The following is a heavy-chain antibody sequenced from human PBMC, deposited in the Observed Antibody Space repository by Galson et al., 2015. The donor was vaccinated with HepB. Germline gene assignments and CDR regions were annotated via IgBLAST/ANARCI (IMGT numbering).Heavy chain of an antibody. Sequence: SLRLSCAASGFTFSRYGMHWVRQAPGKGLEWVAVISYDGSNKYYADSVKGRFTISRDNSKNTLYLQMNSLRAEDTAVYYCAKGSPRIAVDPVDYWGQGTLVTVSS. J-gene: IGHJ4*02. D-gene: IGHD6-19*01. V-gene: IGHV3-30*18. CDR1: GFTFSRYG. CDR2: ISYDGSNK. CDR3: AKGSPRIAVDPVDY.